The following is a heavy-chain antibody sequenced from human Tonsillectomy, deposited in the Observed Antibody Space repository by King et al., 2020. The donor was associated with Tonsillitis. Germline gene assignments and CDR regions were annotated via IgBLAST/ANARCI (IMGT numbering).Heavy chain of an antibody. CDR3: ARDYDSSGYYYSNWFDP. D-gene: IGHD3-22*01. Sequence: QLVQSGAEVKKPGASVKVSCKASGYTFTSYGISWVRQAPGQGLEWMGWISAYNGNTNYAQKLQGRVTMTTDTSTSTAYMELRCLRSDDTAVYYCARDYDSSGYYYSNWFDPWGQGTLVTVSS. CDR1: GYTFTSYG. CDR2: ISAYNGNT. J-gene: IGHJ5*02. V-gene: IGHV1-18*01.